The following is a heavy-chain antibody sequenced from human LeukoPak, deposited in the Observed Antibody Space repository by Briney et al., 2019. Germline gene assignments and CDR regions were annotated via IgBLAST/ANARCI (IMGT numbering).Heavy chain of an antibody. CDR2: IYPGDSDT. D-gene: IGHD3-3*01. CDR3: ARRQTIFGVVIQHIGGFDY. J-gene: IGHJ4*02. V-gene: IGHV5-51*01. Sequence: GESLKISCKGSGYSFTSYWIGWVRQMPGKGLEWMGIIYPGDSDTRYSPSFQGQVTTSADKSISTAYLQWSSLKASDTAMYYCARRQTIFGVVIQHIGGFDYWGQGTLVTVSS. CDR1: GYSFTSYW.